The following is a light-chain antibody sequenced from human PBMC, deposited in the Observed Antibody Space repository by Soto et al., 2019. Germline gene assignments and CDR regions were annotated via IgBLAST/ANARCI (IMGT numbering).Light chain of an antibody. CDR2: GAS. J-gene: IGKJ5*01. CDR3: QQYGSSPRVT. CDR1: QSVSSSY. V-gene: IGKV3-20*01. Sequence: EIVLTQSPGILSLSPGERATLYPRASQSVSSSYLAWYQQKPGQAPRLLIYGASSRATGIPDRFSGSGSGTDFTLTISRLEPEDFAVYYCQQYGSSPRVTFGQGTRVEIK.